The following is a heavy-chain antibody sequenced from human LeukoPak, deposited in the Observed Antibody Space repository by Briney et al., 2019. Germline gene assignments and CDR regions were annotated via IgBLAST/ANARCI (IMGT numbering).Heavy chain of an antibody. Sequence: GGSLRLPCAASGFTFSSYWMHWVRHAPGKGLVWVSRTNEDASTTNYADSVKGRFTISRDNAKNTLYLQMNSLRAEDTAVYYCVRDLGGRSGYWGQGTLVTVSS. CDR2: TNEDASTT. V-gene: IGHV3-74*01. CDR3: VRDLGGRSGY. CDR1: GFTFSSYW. D-gene: IGHD1-26*01. J-gene: IGHJ4*02.